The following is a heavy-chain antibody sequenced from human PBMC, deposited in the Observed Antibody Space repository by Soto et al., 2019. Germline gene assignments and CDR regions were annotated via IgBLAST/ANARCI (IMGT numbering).Heavy chain of an antibody. V-gene: IGHV4-59*12. D-gene: IGHD2-8*01. CDR3: ARGLSFVYCTDGVCPRCIDP. J-gene: IGHJ5*02. CDR1: GGSISSYY. Sequence: SETLSLTCTVSGGSISSYYWSWIRQPPGKGLEWIGYIYYSGSTNYNPSLKSRVTISVDTSKNQFSLKLSSVTAADTAVYYCARGLSFVYCTDGVCPRCIDPWGQGTLVTVSS. CDR2: IYYSGST.